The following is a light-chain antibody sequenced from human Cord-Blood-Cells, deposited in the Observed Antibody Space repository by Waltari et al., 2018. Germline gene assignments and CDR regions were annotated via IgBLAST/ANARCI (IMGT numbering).Light chain of an antibody. CDR3: QQYNSYSPYS. CDR1: QSISSW. CDR2: KAS. V-gene: IGKV1-5*03. Sequence: DIQMTQSPSPLSASVGHRVPITCRASQSISSWLAWYQQKPGKAPKLLIYKASSLESGVPSRFSGSGSGTEFTLTISSLQPDDFATYYCQQYNSYSPYSFGQGPSWRSN. J-gene: IGKJ2*03.